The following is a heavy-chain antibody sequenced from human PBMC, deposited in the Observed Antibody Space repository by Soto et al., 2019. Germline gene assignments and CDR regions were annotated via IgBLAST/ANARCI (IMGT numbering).Heavy chain of an antibody. V-gene: IGHV1-18*01. D-gene: IGHD3-16*01. CDR2: ISAYNGNT. Sequence: QVQLVQSGAEVKKPGASVKVSCKASGYTFTNFGISWVRQAPGQGLEWMGWISAYNGNTNYAQNFQGRVTMTPDTSASPASMELRSLRCDATAVYYCPSGGTPIDYGGQGTLVTVSS. CDR3: PSGGTPIDY. CDR1: GYTFTNFG. J-gene: IGHJ4*02.